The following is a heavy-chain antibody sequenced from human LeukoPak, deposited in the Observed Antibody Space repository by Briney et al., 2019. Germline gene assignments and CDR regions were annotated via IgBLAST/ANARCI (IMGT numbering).Heavy chain of an antibody. D-gene: IGHD6-19*01. CDR3: ARSARGSGWYIGGGMDV. V-gene: IGHV3-23*01. Sequence: GGSLRLSCAASGFTFSSYAMSWVRQAPGKGLEWVSAISGSGGSTYYADSVKGRFTISRDNSKNTLYLQMNSLRAEDTAVYYCARSARGSGWYIGGGMDVWGQGTTVTVSS. CDR2: ISGSGGST. CDR1: GFTFSSYA. J-gene: IGHJ6*02.